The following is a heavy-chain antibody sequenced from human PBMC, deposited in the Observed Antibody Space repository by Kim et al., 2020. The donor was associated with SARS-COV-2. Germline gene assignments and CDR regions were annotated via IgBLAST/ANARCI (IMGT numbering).Heavy chain of an antibody. CDR2: NK. CDR3: AKVSGSGWDY. D-gene: IGHD6-19*01. V-gene: IGHV3-30*02. J-gene: IGHJ4*02. Sequence: NKYYAEPVKGHFTISRDNSKNTLYLQMNSLRAEDTAVYYCAKVSGSGWDYWGQGTLVTVSS.